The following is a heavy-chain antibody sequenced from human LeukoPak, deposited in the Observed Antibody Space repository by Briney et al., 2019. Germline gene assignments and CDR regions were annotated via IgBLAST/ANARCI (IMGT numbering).Heavy chain of an antibody. V-gene: IGHV4-4*07. CDR2: VYNSGTT. CDR3: ARPGDYERRDAFDI. CDR1: GGSISNYY. J-gene: IGHJ3*02. Sequence: SETLSLTCTVSGGSISNYYWTWIRQPAGKGLEWIGRVYNSGTTNYNPSLKSRVTMSVDTSKNRFSLKLSSVTAADTAVYYCARPGDYERRDAFDIWGQGTMVTVSS. D-gene: IGHD4-17*01.